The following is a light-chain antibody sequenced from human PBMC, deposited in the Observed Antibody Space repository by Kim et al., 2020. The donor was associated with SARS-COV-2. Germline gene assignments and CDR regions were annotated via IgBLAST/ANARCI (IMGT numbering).Light chain of an antibody. Sequence: SASVGDRVNITCRASQSISSYLNWYQQKPGKAPKLLIYAASSLKSGVPSRFSGSGSGTDFTLTISSLQPEDFATYYCQQSYSTPRTFGQGTKLEI. V-gene: IGKV1-39*01. CDR2: AAS. J-gene: IGKJ2*01. CDR1: QSISSY. CDR3: QQSYSTPRT.